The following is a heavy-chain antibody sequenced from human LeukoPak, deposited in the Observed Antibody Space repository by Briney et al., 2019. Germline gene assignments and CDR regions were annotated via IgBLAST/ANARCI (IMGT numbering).Heavy chain of an antibody. CDR3: ARTGIAARYAFDY. Sequence: AASVKVSCKASGGTFSSYAISWVRPAPGQGLEWMGRIIPILGIANYAQKFQGRVTITADKSTSTAYMELSSLRSEDTAVYYCARTGIAARYAFDYWGQGTLVTVSS. J-gene: IGHJ4*02. D-gene: IGHD6-6*01. CDR1: GGTFSSYA. V-gene: IGHV1-69*04. CDR2: IIPILGIA.